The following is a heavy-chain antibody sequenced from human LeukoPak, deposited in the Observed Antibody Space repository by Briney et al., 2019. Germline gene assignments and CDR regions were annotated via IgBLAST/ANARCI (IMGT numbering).Heavy chain of an antibody. V-gene: IGHV5-51*01. CDR3: ARRRDLYSGSYYTFDY. J-gene: IGHJ4*02. Sequence: GESLKISCKGSGYSFTSYWIGWVRQMPGKGLEWMGIIYPGDSDTRYSPSFQGQVTISADKSISTAYLQWSSLKASDTAMYYCARRRDLYSGSYYTFDYWGQGTLVTVSS. D-gene: IGHD1-26*01. CDR1: GYSFTSYW. CDR2: IYPGDSDT.